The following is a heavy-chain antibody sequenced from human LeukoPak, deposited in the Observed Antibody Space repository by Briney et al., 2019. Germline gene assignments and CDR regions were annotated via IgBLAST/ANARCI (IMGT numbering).Heavy chain of an antibody. CDR1: GGSISGYY. J-gene: IGHJ4*02. CDR2: IYNSGST. V-gene: IGHV4-59*01. D-gene: IGHD2-15*01. Sequence: PSETLSLTCTVSGGSISGYYWSWMRQPPGKGLEWIGYIYNSGSTNYNPSLKSRVTMSVDTSKNQFSLKLSSVTAADTAIYNCARGVYCSGGSCYFDYWGQGTLVTVSS. CDR3: ARGVYCSGGSCYFDY.